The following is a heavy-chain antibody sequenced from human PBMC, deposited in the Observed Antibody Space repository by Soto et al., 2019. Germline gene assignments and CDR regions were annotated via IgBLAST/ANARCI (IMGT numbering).Heavy chain of an antibody. D-gene: IGHD4-4*01. CDR2: INAGNGNT. J-gene: IGHJ6*02. CDR3: ASSYSNYALIDYYYYGMDV. CDR1: GYTFTSYA. Sequence: GASVKVSCKASGYTFTSYAMHWVRQAPGQGLEWMGWINAGNGNTKYSQKFQGRVTITRDTSASTAYMELSSLRSEDTAVYYCASSYSNYALIDYYYYGMDVWGQGTTVTV. V-gene: IGHV1-3*01.